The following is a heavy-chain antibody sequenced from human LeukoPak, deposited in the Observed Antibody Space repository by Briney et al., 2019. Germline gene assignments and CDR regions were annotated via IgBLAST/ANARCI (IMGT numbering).Heavy chain of an antibody. D-gene: IGHD2-21*01. Sequence: GGTLRLSCAASGFTLSSYAMSWVRQAPGKGLEWVSAISDSGNTYHADSVKGRFTISRDSSKNTLFLQMNRLRPEDAAVYYCAKAPVTTCRGAYCYPFDYWGQGTLVTVSS. CDR3: AKAPVTTCRGAYCYPFDY. CDR1: GFTLSSYA. J-gene: IGHJ4*02. CDR2: ISDSGNT. V-gene: IGHV3-23*01.